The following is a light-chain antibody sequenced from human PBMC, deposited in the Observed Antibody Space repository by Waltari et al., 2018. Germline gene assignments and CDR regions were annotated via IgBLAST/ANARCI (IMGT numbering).Light chain of an antibody. Sequence: QLVLTQSPSASASLGASVKLTCTLSSGHSSNVIAWLQQQPAKGPRYLLKVNSDGSHSKGDDVPDRFSGSSAGAGRYLTISSLQSEDEADYYCQTGGHGTWVFGGGTKLTVL. J-gene: IGLJ3*02. V-gene: IGLV4-69*01. CDR1: SGHSSNV. CDR2: VNSDGSH. CDR3: QTGGHGTWV.